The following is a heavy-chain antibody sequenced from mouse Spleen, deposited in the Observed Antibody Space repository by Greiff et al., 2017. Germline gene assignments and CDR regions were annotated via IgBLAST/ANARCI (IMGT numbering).Heavy chain of an antibody. Sequence: EVHLVESGGGLVKPGGSLKLSCAASGFTFSSYAMSWVRQTPEKRLEWVATISSGGSYTYYPDSVKGRFTISRDNAKNTLYLQMSSLRSEDTAMYYCARHDCYPALFAYWGQGTLVTVSA. CDR3: ARHDCYPALFAY. CDR1: GFTFSSYA. D-gene: IGHD2-3*01. V-gene: IGHV5-9-3*01. J-gene: IGHJ3*01. CDR2: ISSGGSYT.